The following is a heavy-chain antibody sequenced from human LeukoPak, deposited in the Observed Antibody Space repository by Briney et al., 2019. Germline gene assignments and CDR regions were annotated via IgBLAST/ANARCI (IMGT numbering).Heavy chain of an antibody. CDR2: INPHSGDT. D-gene: IGHD6-13*01. CDR1: GYTFTDYF. V-gene: IGHV1-2*02. Sequence: ASVKVSCKASGYTFTDYFIHWVRQAPGQGLEWMGWINPHSGDTNYAQRFHGRVTLTRDTSITTAYMEMSSLRSDDTAVYYCARGGYSNRNWFDPWGQGTLVTVSS. J-gene: IGHJ5*02. CDR3: ARGGYSNRNWFDP.